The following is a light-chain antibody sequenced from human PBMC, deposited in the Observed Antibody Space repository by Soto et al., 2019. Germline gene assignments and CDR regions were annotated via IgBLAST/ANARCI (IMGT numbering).Light chain of an antibody. V-gene: IGKV3-20*01. CDR3: QQYGSSSLT. CDR2: GAS. J-gene: IGKJ4*01. Sequence: EIGLTQSPGTLSLSPGERATLSCRASQSVSSSYLAWYQQKPGQAPMLLIYGASSRATGIPDRFSGSGSGTDFTLTISRLEPEDFAVYYCQQYGSSSLTFGGGTKVEIK. CDR1: QSVSSSY.